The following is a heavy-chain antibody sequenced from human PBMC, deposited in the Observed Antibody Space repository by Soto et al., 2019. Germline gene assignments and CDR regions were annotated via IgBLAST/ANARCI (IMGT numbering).Heavy chain of an antibody. J-gene: IGHJ4*02. V-gene: IGHV4-31*03. CDR1: GDSLSRGGYY. Sequence: QVQLQESGPGLVKPSQTLSLTCTVSGDSLSRGGYYWSWIRQHPGKGLEWIGYIYFSGSAYYNPSLKSRVTMSIDTSKNQFSLRLTSLTAADTAVYYCAKSSVRGIKHSWGLGTLAIVSS. CDR3: AKSSVRGIKHS. D-gene: IGHD3-10*01. CDR2: IYFSGSA.